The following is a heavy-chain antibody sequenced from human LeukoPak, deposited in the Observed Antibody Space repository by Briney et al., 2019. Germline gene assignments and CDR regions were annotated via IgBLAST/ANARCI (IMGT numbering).Heavy chain of an antibody. D-gene: IGHD6-6*01. CDR1: GYTFTSYD. CDR2: MNPNSGNT. J-gene: IGHJ5*02. V-gene: IGHV1-8*01. CDR3: ARARIAARVGRGPSNWFDP. Sequence: ASVKVSCKASGYTFTSYDINWVRQATGQGLEWMGWMNPNSGNTGYAQKFQGRVTMTRNTSISTAYMELSSLRSEDTAVYHCARARIAARVGRGPSNWFDPWGQGTLVTVSS.